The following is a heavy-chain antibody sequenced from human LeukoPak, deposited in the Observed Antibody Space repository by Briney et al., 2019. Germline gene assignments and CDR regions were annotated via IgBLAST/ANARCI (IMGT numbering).Heavy chain of an antibody. CDR1: GGSISSSSYY. Sequence: SETLSLTCTVSGGSISSSSYYWGWIRQPPGKGLEWIGSIYYSGSTYYNPSLKSRVTISVDTSKNQFSLKLSSVTAADTAVYYCASMDSGYCSSTSCLAFDYWGQGTLVTVSS. CDR3: ASMDSGYCSSTSCLAFDY. D-gene: IGHD2-2*03. V-gene: IGHV4-39*01. CDR2: IYYSGST. J-gene: IGHJ4*02.